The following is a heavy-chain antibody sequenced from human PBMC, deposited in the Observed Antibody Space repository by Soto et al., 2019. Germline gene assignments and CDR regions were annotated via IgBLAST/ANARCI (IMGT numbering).Heavy chain of an antibody. CDR3: ARLTYGGSIFVF. J-gene: IGHJ4*03. D-gene: IGHD3-16*01. V-gene: IGHV4-39*01. CDR2: GYNDWSA. Sequence: PAETLSLTCNVSGSSMSTSAYFWGWIRQLQGKGLELIGSGYNDWSAYSQPCLNSRVTISVNTSKSQFSLRLNSVTAADTAVYYCARLTYGGSIFVFWGHGTLVTVSS. CDR1: GSSMSTSAYF.